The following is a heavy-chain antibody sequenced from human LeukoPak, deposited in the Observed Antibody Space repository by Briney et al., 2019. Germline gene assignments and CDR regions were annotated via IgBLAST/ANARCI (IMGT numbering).Heavy chain of an antibody. CDR2: SRYNGIET. J-gene: IGHJ4*02. Sequence: GGSVSLSCAASGFNFSSFGMHWVRQAPGKGLEWVAFSRYNGIETYFADSVKGRFTISRDNSKNTLYLQINSPRGDDSAVYFCARSYGGNFFDYWGQGTLVTVSS. V-gene: IGHV3-30*02. D-gene: IGHD4-23*01. CDR1: GFNFSSFG. CDR3: ARSYGGNFFDY.